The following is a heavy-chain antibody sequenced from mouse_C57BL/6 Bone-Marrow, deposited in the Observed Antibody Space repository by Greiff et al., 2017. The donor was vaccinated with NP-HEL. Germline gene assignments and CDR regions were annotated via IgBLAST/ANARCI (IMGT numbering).Heavy chain of an antibody. Sequence: QVQLQQPGAELVKPGDSVKMSCKASGYTFTSYWITWVKQRPGQGLEWIGDIYPGSGSTNYNEKFKRKATLTVDTSSSTAYMQLSSLTSEDTAVYYCARAPFFYGGDYAMDYWGQGTSVTVSS. J-gene: IGHJ4*01. CDR3: ARAPFFYGGDYAMDY. V-gene: IGHV1-55*01. CDR2: IYPGSGST. D-gene: IGHD2-13*01. CDR1: GYTFTSYW.